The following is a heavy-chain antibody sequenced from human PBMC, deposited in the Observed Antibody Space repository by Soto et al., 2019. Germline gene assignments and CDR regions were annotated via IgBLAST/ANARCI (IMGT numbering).Heavy chain of an antibody. CDR1: GGSISSYY. D-gene: IGHD6-19*01. CDR2: IYYSGST. V-gene: IGHV4-59*01. J-gene: IGHJ4*02. Sequence: SHTPSLTCSVPGGSISSYYWSWILQPPGKGLEWIGYIYYSGSTNYNPSLKSRVTISVDTSKNQFSLKMSSVTAADTAVYYCASHYRRRGWEWATEPLFDYWGQGTLVTVSS. CDR3: ASHYRRRGWEWATEPLFDY.